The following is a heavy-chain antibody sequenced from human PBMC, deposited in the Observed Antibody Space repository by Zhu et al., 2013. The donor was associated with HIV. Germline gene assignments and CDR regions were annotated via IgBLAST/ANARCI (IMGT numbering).Heavy chain of an antibody. V-gene: IGHV1-69*01. CDR1: GDTFSNYG. D-gene: IGHD6-19*01. Sequence: QVQLVQSGAEVKKPGSSVKVSCKASGDTFSNYGISWVRQAPGQGLEWMGGIIPMFGTVNYAQKFQGRVTITADESTSTAYMELSSLSSEDTAVYYCARVRKWLVLSNWFDPWGQGTLVIVSS. CDR3: ARVRKWLVLSNWFDP. J-gene: IGHJ5*02. CDR2: IIPMFGTV.